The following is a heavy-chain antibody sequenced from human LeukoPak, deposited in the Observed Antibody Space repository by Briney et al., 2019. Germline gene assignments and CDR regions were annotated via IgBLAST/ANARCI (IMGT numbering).Heavy chain of an antibody. J-gene: IGHJ4*02. V-gene: IGHV1-2*02. CDR2: INPYSGGT. CDR1: GYTFTAYH. CDR3: ARDLMVRGIISPFFDY. Sequence: ASVKVSCKASGYTFTAYHIHWVRQAPGQGLEWMGWINPYSGGTKYPQKFQGRVTMTVDTSINTAYMELSRLRSDDTAVYYCARDLMVRGIISPFFDYWGQGTLVTVSS. D-gene: IGHD3-10*01.